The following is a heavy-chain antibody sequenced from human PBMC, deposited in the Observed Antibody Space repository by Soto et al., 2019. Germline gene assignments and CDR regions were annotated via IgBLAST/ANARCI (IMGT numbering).Heavy chain of an antibody. CDR1: GYTLTSYD. CDR2: MNPNSGNT. V-gene: IGHV1-8*01. J-gene: IGHJ5*02. D-gene: IGHD3-3*01. CDR3: ERGLPSRGVTIFRVVEKDWFDP. Sequence: ASVKVSFKTSGYTLTSYDIKWVRRATGQGLEWMGCMNPNSGNTGYAQKFQGRVTMTRSTSISTAYMELSSLRSEDTAVYYCERGLPSRGVTIFRVVEKDWFDPWGQGTLVTVSS.